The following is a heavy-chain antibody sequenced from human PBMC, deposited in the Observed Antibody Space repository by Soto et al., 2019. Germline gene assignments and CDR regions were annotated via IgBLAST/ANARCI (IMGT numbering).Heavy chain of an antibody. V-gene: IGHV1-69*02. CDR1: GGTFSSYT. Sequence: ASVKVSCKASGGTFSSYTISWVRQAPGQGLEWMGRIIPILGIANYAQKFQGRVTITADKSTSTAYMELSSLRSEDTAVYYCARVGTGSYNALDIWGQGTMVTVSS. CDR2: IIPILGIA. D-gene: IGHD1-26*01. J-gene: IGHJ3*02. CDR3: ARVGTGSYNALDI.